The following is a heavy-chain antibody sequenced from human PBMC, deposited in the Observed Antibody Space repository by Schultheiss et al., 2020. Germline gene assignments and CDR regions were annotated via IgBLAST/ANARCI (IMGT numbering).Heavy chain of an antibody. CDR2: IYSSGST. CDR1: GGSISSGGYY. V-gene: IGHV4-61*08. D-gene: IGHD2-8*01. CDR3: ARARTIGRKGPQYFQH. J-gene: IGHJ1*01. Sequence: SETLSLTCTVSGGSISSGGYYWSWIRQHPGKGLEWIGYIYSSGSTNYNPSLQSRVTISVDTSKNQFSLKLSSVTAADTAVYYCARARTIGRKGPQYFQHWGQGTLVTVSS.